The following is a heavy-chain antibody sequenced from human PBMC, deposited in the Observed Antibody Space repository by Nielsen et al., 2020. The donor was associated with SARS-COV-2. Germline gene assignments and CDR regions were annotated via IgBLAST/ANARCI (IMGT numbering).Heavy chain of an antibody. CDR2: ISESGGAT. J-gene: IGHJ4*02. CDR3: AKHEGED. Sequence: GVLKISCVASGFSFSNYVMNWVRQAPGKGLEWVSAISESGGATYYTDSVKGRFTISRDNSRNTLYLEMNSLRADDTAVYYCAKHEGEDWGQGTLVTVSS. D-gene: IGHD3-10*01. CDR1: GFSFSNYV. V-gene: IGHV3-23*01.